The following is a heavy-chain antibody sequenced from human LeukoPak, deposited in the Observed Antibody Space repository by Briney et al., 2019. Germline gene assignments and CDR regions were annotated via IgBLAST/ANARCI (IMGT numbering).Heavy chain of an antibody. Sequence: GASVKVSCKTSGYTFTDYYLHWLRQAPGQGLEWMGWINPNSGGTSSAQKFQGRFTMTRDTSITTVYMEVAWLTSEDTAIYYCARADRLDGAPYLIGPWGQGTLVTVSS. V-gene: IGHV1-2*02. CDR1: GYTFTDYY. CDR2: INPNSGGT. J-gene: IGHJ5*02. D-gene: IGHD2-21*01. CDR3: ARADRLDGAPYLIGP.